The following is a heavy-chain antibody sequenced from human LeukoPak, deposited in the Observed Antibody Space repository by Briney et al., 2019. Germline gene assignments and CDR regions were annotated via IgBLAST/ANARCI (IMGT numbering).Heavy chain of an antibody. J-gene: IGHJ4*02. D-gene: IGHD6-13*01. CDR2: ISSSSSYI. Sequence: PGGSLRLSCAASGFTFSSYSMNWVRQAPGKGLEWVSSISSSSSYIYYADSVKGRFTISRDNAKNSLYLQMNSLRAEDTAVYYCARVPHGEPAAGRLDYWGQGTLVTVSS. V-gene: IGHV3-21*01. CDR1: GFTFSSYS. CDR3: ARVPHGEPAAGRLDY.